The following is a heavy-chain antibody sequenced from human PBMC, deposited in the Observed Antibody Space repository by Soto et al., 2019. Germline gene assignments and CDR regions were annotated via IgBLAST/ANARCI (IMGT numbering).Heavy chain of an antibody. Sequence: PGESLKISCKGSGYSFTSYWIGWVRQMPGKGLECMGIIYPGDSDTRYSPSFQGQVTISADKSISTAYLQWSSLKASDTAMYYCARTAAAGKYYNGTDVWGQGTTVTV. CDR2: IYPGDSDT. J-gene: IGHJ6*02. CDR1: GYSFTSYW. CDR3: ARTAAAGKYYNGTDV. V-gene: IGHV5-51*01. D-gene: IGHD6-13*01.